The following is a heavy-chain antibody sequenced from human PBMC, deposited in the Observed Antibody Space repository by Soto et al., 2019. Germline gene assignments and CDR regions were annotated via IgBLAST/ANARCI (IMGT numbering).Heavy chain of an antibody. D-gene: IGHD2-8*01. J-gene: IGHJ3*02. CDR1: GYTLTELS. CDR3: ATVKGYCTNGVCYSYAFDI. CDR2: FDPEDGET. V-gene: IGHV1-24*01. Sequence: PSVTVSCKVSGYTLTELSMHWVRPAPGKGLEWMGGFDPEDGETIYAQKFQGRVTMTEDTSTDTAYMELSSLRSEDTAVYYCATVKGYCTNGVCYSYAFDIWGQGTMVTVSS.